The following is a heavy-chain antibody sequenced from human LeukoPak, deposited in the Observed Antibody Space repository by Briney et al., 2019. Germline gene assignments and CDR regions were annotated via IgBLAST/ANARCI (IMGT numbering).Heavy chain of an antibody. D-gene: IGHD3-22*01. V-gene: IGHV3-23*01. CDR2: ISGSGGST. CDR1: GFTFSSYD. Sequence: PGGSLRLSCAASGFTFSSYDMSWVRQAPGKGLEWVSAISGSGGSTYYADSVKGRFTISRDNSKNTLYLQMNSLRAEDTAVYYCAKKFGRDSSGYYWVRGMVNLDYWGQGTLVTVSS. J-gene: IGHJ4*02. CDR3: AKKFGRDSSGYYWVRGMVNLDY.